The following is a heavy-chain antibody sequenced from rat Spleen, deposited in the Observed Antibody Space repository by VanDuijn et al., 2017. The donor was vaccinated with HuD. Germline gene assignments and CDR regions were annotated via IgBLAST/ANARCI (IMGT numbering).Heavy chain of an antibody. J-gene: IGHJ3*01. D-gene: IGHD1-9*01. CDR3: TTGDYGYTRLFAY. V-gene: IGHV5S13*01. CDR2: ISTGGGNT. CDR1: GFTFSNYG. Sequence: EVQLVESGGGLVQSGRSLKLSCAASGFTFSNYGMAWVRQTPTKGLEWVASISTGGGNTYYRDSVKGRFTISRDNAKSSLYLQMDSLRSEDTATYYCTTGDYGYTRLFAYWGQGTLVTVSS.